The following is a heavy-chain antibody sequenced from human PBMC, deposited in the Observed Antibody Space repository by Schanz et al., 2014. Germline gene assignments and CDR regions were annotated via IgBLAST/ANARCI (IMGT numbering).Heavy chain of an antibody. V-gene: IGHV3-53*01. Sequence: EVQVVESGGGLVQPGGSLRLSCAVSGFTVSANYMIWVRQPPGKGLEWVSGITRQGTTYYGDFVRGRFSISRDLSSNTLYLQMNSLRADDSAIYYCAKDRPSSGWPAFDVWGQGTQVTVSS. J-gene: IGHJ4*02. D-gene: IGHD6-19*01. CDR3: AKDRPSSGWPAFDV. CDR2: ITRQGTT. CDR1: GFTVSANY.